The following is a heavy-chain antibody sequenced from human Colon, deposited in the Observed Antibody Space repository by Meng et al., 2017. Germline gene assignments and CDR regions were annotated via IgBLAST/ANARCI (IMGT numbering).Heavy chain of an antibody. D-gene: IGHD5-18*01. CDR1: GYTFTGYY. V-gene: IGHV1-2*02. Sequence: ASVKVSCKTSGYTFTGYYIYWMRQAPGQGLDWMRWVSPNSGVTNYAQKFQGRVTMTRDTSISTAYMELSRLRFDDTAIYYCTRGYSYGWFDSWGQGTLVTVSS. CDR2: VSPNSGVT. CDR3: TRGYSYGWFDS. J-gene: IGHJ5*01.